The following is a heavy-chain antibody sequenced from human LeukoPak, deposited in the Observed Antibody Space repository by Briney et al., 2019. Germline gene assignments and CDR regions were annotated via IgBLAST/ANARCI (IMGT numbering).Heavy chain of an antibody. D-gene: IGHD5-18*01. CDR1: GYTFTSYD. CDR2: MNPNSGNT. CDR3: ARVPKRGYSYGFGY. V-gene: IGHV1-8*01. J-gene: IGHJ4*02. Sequence: EASVKVSCKASGYTFTSYDINWVRQATGHGLEWMGWMNPNSGNTGYAQKFQGRVTMTRNTSISTAYMELSSLRSEDTAVYYCARVPKRGYSYGFGYWGQGTLVTVSS.